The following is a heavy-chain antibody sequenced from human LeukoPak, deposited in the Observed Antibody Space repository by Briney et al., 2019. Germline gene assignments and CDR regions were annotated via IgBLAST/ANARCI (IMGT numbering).Heavy chain of an antibody. J-gene: IGHJ4*02. V-gene: IGHV3-66*01. CDR2: IYSGGST. CDR3: ARDDRRGVADY. CDR1: GFPFSTYT. Sequence: GGSLRLSCAASGFPFSTYTMNWVRQAPGKGLEWVSVIYSGGSTYYADSVKGRFTISRDNSKNTLYLQMNSLRAEDTAVYYCARDDRRGVADYWGQGTLVTVSS. D-gene: IGHD2-15*01.